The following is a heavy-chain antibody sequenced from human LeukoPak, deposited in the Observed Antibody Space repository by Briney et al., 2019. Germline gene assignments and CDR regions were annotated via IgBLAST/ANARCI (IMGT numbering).Heavy chain of an antibody. D-gene: IGHD6-6*01. CDR3: ARGHSSSDNWFDP. Sequence: ASVKVSCKASGGTFSSYAISWVRQAPGQGLEWMGGIIPIFGTANYAQKFQGRVTITTDESTGTAYMELSSLRSEDTAVYYCARGHSSSDNWFDPWGQGTLVTVSS. J-gene: IGHJ5*02. CDR2: IIPIFGTA. CDR1: GGTFSSYA. V-gene: IGHV1-69*05.